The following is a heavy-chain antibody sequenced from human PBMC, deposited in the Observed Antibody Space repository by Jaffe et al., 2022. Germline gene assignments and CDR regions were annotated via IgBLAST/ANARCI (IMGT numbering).Heavy chain of an antibody. D-gene: IGHD4-4*01. V-gene: IGHV3-9*01. CDR1: GFTFDDYA. CDR3: AKDYSNYPENDAFDI. CDR2: ISWNSGSI. Sequence: EVQLVESGGGLVQPGRSLRLSCAASGFTFDDYAMHWVRQAPGKGLEWVSGISWNSGSIGYADSVKGRFTISRDNAKNSLYLQMNSLRAEDTALYYCAKDYSNYPENDAFDIWGQGTMVTVSS. J-gene: IGHJ3*02.